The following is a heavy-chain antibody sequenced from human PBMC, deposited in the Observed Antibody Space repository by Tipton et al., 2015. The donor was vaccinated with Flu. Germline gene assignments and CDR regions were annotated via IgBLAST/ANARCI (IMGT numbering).Heavy chain of an antibody. CDR2: ICPGSP. D-gene: IGHD1-14*01. J-gene: IGHJ4*02. V-gene: IGHV4-38-2*02. CDR1: GGPIGSPYC. Sequence: TLSLTCSVSGGPIGSPYCWGWVRQSPGQGLEWIGNICPGSPYYNSSLRSRVTISLVASKIQFSLRLTSVTAADTAVYYCARGGTIRWGNGYFDYWGQGTLVTVSS. CDR3: ARGGTIRWGNGYFDY.